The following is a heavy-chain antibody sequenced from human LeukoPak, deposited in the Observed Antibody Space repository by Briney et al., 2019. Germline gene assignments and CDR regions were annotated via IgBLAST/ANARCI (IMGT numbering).Heavy chain of an antibody. Sequence: GASVKVSCKASGYTFTSYYMHWVRQAPGQGLEWMGIINPSGGSTSYAQKFQGRVTMTRDTSTSTVYMELSSLRAEDTAVYYCARDSPGYCSGGSCYGLDYWGQGTLVTVSS. CDR3: ARDSPGYCSGGSCYGLDY. V-gene: IGHV1-46*01. CDR1: GYTFTSYY. J-gene: IGHJ4*02. D-gene: IGHD2-15*01. CDR2: INPSGGST.